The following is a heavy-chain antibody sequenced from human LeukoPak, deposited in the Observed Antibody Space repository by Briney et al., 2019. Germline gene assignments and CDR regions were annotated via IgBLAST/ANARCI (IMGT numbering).Heavy chain of an antibody. CDR3: AREWLIAIGETTVLFDS. Sequence: QSGGSLRLSCVTSGFSLSVYWMSGVRQAPGEGPEWWANINQRDPERYSVDSVKGRFIISRDKSKVSVDLQMSKRRAEDTAFYYGAREWLIAIGETTVLFDSWGQGALVTVSS. V-gene: IGHV3-7*01. CDR2: INQRDPER. J-gene: IGHJ4*02. CDR1: GFSLSVYW. D-gene: IGHD2-21*01.